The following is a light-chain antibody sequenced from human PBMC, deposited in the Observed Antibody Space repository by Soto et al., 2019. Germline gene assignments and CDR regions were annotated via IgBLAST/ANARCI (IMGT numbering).Light chain of an antibody. Sequence: EIVMTQSPATLSVSPGERATLSCRASQSVRSNLAWYQQKPGQAPRLLIYGASTRATAIPARFSGSGSATDFTLTISSLQSEDFAVYYCQQHNDWPYTFGQGTKLEIK. CDR1: QSVRSN. CDR2: GAS. V-gene: IGKV3-15*01. CDR3: QQHNDWPYT. J-gene: IGKJ2*01.